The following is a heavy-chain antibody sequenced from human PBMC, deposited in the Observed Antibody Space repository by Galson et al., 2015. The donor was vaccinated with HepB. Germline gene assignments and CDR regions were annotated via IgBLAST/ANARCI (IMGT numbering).Heavy chain of an antibody. CDR1: GFTFSNYG. Sequence: SLRLSCAASGFTFSNYGMHWVRQAPGKGLEWVAVIWYDGSSEYYADSVRGRFTISRDNSKNTLFLQMNSLRVEDTAVYYCARCWGGTGPNCGALDYWGQETLVTVSS. CDR3: ARCWGGTGPNCGALDY. J-gene: IGHJ4*02. D-gene: IGHD4/OR15-4a*01. CDR2: IWYDGSSE. V-gene: IGHV3-33*01.